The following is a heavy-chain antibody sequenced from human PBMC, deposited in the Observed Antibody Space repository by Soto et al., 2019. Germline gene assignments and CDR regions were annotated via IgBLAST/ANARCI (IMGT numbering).Heavy chain of an antibody. CDR1: GFTFSNYW. CDR2: VNPAGSAS. CDR3: ARSDWFDP. J-gene: IGHJ5*02. Sequence: PGGSLRLSCVGSGFTFSNYWMHWVRQVPGKGPVWVSRVNPAGSASSYADFVKGRFTVSRDNDKNTGYLKMNSLSADDTAVYYCARSDWFDPWGQGTLVTVSS. V-gene: IGHV3-74*01.